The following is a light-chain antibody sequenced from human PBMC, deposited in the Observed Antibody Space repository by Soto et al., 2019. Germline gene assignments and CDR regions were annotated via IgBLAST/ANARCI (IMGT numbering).Light chain of an antibody. CDR1: QSVSSN. V-gene: IGKV3-15*01. Sequence: ETVMTHAPATLSVSPGERATLSCRASQSVSSNLAWYQQRPGQAPSLLIYGASTRAAGIPARFSGSGSGTEFTLTISSLQSEDFAVYYCQQYNNWPLTFGGGTKV. CDR2: GAS. CDR3: QQYNNWPLT. J-gene: IGKJ4*01.